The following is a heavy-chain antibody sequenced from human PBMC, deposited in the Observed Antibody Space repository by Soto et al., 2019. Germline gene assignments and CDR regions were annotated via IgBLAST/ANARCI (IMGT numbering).Heavy chain of an antibody. CDR3: ARRGNDYDFWSGYRNPYSYYSTDV. V-gene: IGHV3-7*01. D-gene: IGHD3-3*01. CDR2: IKQDGSEK. Sequence: GGSLRLSCAASGFTFSSYWMSWVRQAPGKGLEWVANIKQDGSEKYYVDSVKGRFTISRDNAKNSLYLQMNSLRAEDTAVYYCARRGNDYDFWSGYRNPYSYYSTDVWGKGTSVTLSS. J-gene: IGHJ6*04. CDR1: GFTFSSYW.